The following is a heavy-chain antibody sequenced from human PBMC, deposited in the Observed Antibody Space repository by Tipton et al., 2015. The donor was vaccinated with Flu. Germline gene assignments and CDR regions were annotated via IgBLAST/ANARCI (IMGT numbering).Heavy chain of an antibody. CDR2: ISHTGRT. V-gene: IGHV4-38-2*01. D-gene: IGHD3-10*01. J-gene: IGHJ4*02. CDR3: ARSTYYYGSGSSDY. Sequence: GLVKPSETLSLICAVSDYSISSGYYWGWIRQPPGKGLEWIGCISHTGRTYYNPSLTSRVTISVDTAKNQFSQRLNSVTASDTAVYYCARSTYYYGSGSSDYWGQGTLVTVSS. CDR1: DYSISSGYY.